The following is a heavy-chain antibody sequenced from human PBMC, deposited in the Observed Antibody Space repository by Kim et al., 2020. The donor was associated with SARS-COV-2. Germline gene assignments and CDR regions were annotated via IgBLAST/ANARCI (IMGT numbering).Heavy chain of an antibody. J-gene: IGHJ4*02. D-gene: IGHD2-15*01. Sequence: SQRFQGRVTITRDTSASTDYMELSSLRSEDTAVYYCARGRSGSRFTKFDYWGQGTLVTVSS. CDR3: ARGRSGSRFTKFDY. V-gene: IGHV1-3*01.